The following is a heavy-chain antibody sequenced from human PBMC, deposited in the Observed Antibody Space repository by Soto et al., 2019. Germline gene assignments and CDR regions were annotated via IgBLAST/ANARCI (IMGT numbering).Heavy chain of an antibody. Sequence: QVQLVESGGGVVQPGRSLRLSCAASGCTFSSYAMHWVRQAPGKGLEWVAVISYDGSNKYYADSVKGRFTISRDNSKNTLYLQMNSLRAEDTAVYYCASLGYFDYWGQGTLVTVSS. CDR2: ISYDGSNK. CDR1: GCTFSSYA. CDR3: ASLGYFDY. D-gene: IGHD3-16*01. J-gene: IGHJ4*02. V-gene: IGHV3-30-3*01.